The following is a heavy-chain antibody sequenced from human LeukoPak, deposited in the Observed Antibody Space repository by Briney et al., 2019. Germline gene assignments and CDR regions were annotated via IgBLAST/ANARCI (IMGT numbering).Heavy chain of an antibody. J-gene: IGHJ6*02. CDR2: IRYDGSNK. CDR1: GFIFRNYG. CDR3: ARGTPSSSGWLYYGMDV. Sequence: GGSLRLSCAASGFIFRNYGMHWVRQAPGKGLEWVAFIRYDGSNKYYADSVKGRFTISRDNSKNTLYLQMNSLRAEDTAVYYCARGTPSSSGWLYYGMDVWGQGTTVTVSS. V-gene: IGHV3-30*02. D-gene: IGHD6-19*01.